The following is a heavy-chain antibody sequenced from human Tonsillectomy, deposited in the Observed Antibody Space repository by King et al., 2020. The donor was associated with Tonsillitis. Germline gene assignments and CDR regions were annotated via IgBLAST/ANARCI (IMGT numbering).Heavy chain of an antibody. V-gene: IGHV3-33*01. J-gene: IGHJ4*02. CDR3: ARDLTTVTTSPDFDY. CDR1: GFTFSSYG. Sequence: VQLVESGGGVVQPGRSLRISCAASGFTFSSYGMHWVRQAPGKGLEWVAVIWYDGSNKYYADSVKGRFTISRDNSKDTLYLQMNSLRAEDTAVYYCARDLTTVTTSPDFDYWGQGTLVTVSS. D-gene: IGHD4-17*01. CDR2: IWYDGSNK.